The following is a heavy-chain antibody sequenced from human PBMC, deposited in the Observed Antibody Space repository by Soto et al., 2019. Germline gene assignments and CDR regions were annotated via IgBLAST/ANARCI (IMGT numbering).Heavy chain of an antibody. Sequence: QVQLVESGGGVVQPGRSLRLSCAASGFTFSSYAMHWVRQAPGKGLEWVAVISYDGSNKYYADSAKGRFTISRDNSKNTLYLQMNSLRAEDTAVYYCARDDTAAAVDYYYYGMDVWGQGTTVTVSS. J-gene: IGHJ6*02. CDR3: ARDDTAAAVDYYYYGMDV. V-gene: IGHV3-30-3*01. CDR2: ISYDGSNK. CDR1: GFTFSSYA. D-gene: IGHD6-13*01.